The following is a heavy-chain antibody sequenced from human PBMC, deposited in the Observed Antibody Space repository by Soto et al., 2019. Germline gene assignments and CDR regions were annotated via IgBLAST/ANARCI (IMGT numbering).Heavy chain of an antibody. J-gene: IGHJ5*02. CDR2: IKSDASTI. V-gene: IGHV3-74*02. Sequence: EVPLVESGVGLVQPGGSLRLSCAASGFTFSSYWMHWVRQVPGKGLVWVSRIKSDASTIMYADSVKGRFTISRDNAKNTLYLQVHILRPQDTVVYYFVRRRSANYYGLSESWGQGTLVTVSP. CDR1: GFTFSSYW. CDR3: VRRRSANYYGLSES. D-gene: IGHD1-26*01.